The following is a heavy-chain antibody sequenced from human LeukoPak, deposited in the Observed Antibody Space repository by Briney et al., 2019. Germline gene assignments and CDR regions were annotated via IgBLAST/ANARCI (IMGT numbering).Heavy chain of an antibody. CDR1: GYTFTSHY. CDR3: AREGGCSSMSCYTFDY. D-gene: IGHD2-2*02. J-gene: IGHJ4*02. Sequence: GASVKVSCKASGYTFTSHYMHWVRQAPGHGVEWMGIINHSGGSTMYSQKFQGRVTLTWDTSTSTVYVELSSLRSDDTALYYCAREGGCSSMSCYTFDYWGQGTLVTVPS. CDR2: INHSGGST. V-gene: IGHV1-46*01.